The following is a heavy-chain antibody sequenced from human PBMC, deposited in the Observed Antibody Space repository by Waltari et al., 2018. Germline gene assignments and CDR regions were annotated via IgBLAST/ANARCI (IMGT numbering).Heavy chain of an antibody. J-gene: IGHJ3*02. CDR3: ARHDVRAYYYGSGSYYHDAFDI. V-gene: IGHV4-34*01. CDR2: INHSGST. Sequence: QVQLQQLVAGLLKPSETLSLTCAVYGGSFSGYYWICIRHSPAKVLMWIGEINHSGSTNYNPSLKSRVTISVDTSKNQFSLKLSSVTAADTAVYYCARHDVRAYYYGSGSYYHDAFDIWGQGTMVTVSS. D-gene: IGHD3-10*01. CDR1: GGSFSGYY.